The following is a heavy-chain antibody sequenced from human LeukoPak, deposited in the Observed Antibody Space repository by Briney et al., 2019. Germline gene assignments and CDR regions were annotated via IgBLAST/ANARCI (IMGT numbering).Heavy chain of an antibody. CDR1: GFTFSSYE. CDR3: AREYCSSTSCYPMDY. Sequence: GGSLRLSCAASGFTFSSYEMNWVRQAPGKGLEWVSYISSSGSTTYYADSVKGRFTISRDNAKNSLYLQMNSLRAEDTAVYYCAREYCSSTSCYPMDYWGQGTLVTVSS. J-gene: IGHJ4*02. CDR2: ISSSGSTT. V-gene: IGHV3-48*03. D-gene: IGHD2-2*01.